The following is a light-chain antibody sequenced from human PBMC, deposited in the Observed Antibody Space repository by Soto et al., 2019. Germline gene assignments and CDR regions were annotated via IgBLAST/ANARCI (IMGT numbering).Light chain of an antibody. Sequence: QSALTQPASVSGSPGQSISISCIGTSSDVGAFNYVSWYQHHPGKAPQLIIYDVTSRPSGVSNRFSASTSGNTASLTISGLQAEDEADYYCSSYTTRNTEVFGTGTKVTVL. V-gene: IGLV2-14*03. CDR2: DVT. CDR3: SSYTTRNTEV. CDR1: SSDVGAFNY. J-gene: IGLJ1*01.